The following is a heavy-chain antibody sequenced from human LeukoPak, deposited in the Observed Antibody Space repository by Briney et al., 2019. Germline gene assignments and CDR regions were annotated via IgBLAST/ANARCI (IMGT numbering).Heavy chain of an antibody. CDR3: ASHGSSGYLPHDAFDI. CDR1: GYRFTNDW. D-gene: IGHD3-22*01. CDR2: IYPGDSDT. Sequence: GESLKISCKGSGYRFTNDWIGWVRQMPGKGLEWMGIIYPGDSDTRYSPSFQGQVTISADKSVNTAYLQWSSLKASDTAMYYCASHGSSGYLPHDAFDIWGQGTMVTVSS. V-gene: IGHV5-51*01. J-gene: IGHJ3*02.